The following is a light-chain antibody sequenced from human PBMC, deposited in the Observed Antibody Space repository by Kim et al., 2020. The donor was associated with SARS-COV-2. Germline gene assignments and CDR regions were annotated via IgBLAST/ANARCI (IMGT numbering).Light chain of an antibody. CDR3: QQYGSSPET. CDR1: KIVSSDY. V-gene: IGKV3-20*01. Sequence: SPGERATLSCRGSKIVSSDYVAWYQQKPGHAPRLLIYRASTRATGITDRFSGSGSGTEFTLTIRRLEPEDFAVFYCQQYGSSPETFGQGTKVDIK. CDR2: RAS. J-gene: IGKJ1*01.